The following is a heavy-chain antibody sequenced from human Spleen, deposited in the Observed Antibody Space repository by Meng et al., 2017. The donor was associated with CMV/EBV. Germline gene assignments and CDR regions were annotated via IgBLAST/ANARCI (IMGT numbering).Heavy chain of an antibody. Sequence: GESLKISCATSGLNFKIYGMHWVRQLPGKGLEWVAFIRYDEKTKYYADSVKGRFTISRDNSKNTLYLQMNSLTVEDTAVYYCARGGNYFEYWGQGTLVTVSS. CDR1: GLNFKIYG. D-gene: IGHD3-16*01. V-gene: IGHV3-30*02. CDR3: ARGGNYFEY. CDR2: IRYDEKTK. J-gene: IGHJ4*02.